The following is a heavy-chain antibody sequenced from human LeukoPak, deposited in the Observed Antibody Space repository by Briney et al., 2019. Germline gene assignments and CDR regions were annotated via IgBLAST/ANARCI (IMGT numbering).Heavy chain of an antibody. J-gene: IGHJ4*02. D-gene: IGHD4-23*01. V-gene: IGHV6-1*01. CDR3: ARWAAGGKYFDY. CDR2: TYYRSKWYN. CDR1: GDSFSSNSVA. Sequence: SQTLSLTCAISGDSFSSNSVAWNWIRQSPPRGLEWLGRTYYRSKWYNDYTLSVKSRITINPDTSKNQFSLQLNSVTPEDTAVYYCARWAAGGKYFDYWGQGTLVTVSS.